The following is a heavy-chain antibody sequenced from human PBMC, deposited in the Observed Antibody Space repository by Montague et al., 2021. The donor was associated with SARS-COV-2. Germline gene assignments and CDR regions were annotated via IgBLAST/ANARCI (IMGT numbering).Heavy chain of an antibody. Sequence: SETLSLTCAVYGGSFSDYNWCWFLQPPGKGLEGSGEINHSGSTNYNPSLKSRVTISVDTSKNQFSLKLNSVTDAATAVYYCARGRVEISMMVVVFTGGIYYFDYWGQGTLVTVSS. CDR3: ARGRVEISMMVVVFTGGIYYFDY. CDR1: GGSFSDYN. D-gene: IGHD3-22*01. CDR2: INHSGST. V-gene: IGHV4-34*01. J-gene: IGHJ4*02.